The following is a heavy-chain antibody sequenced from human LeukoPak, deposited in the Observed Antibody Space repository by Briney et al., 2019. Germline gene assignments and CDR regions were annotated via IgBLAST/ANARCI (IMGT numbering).Heavy chain of an antibody. V-gene: IGHV3-53*04. Sequence: GGSLRLSCAASGFTVSSNYMSWVRQAPGKGLEWVSVIYSGGSTYYADSVKGRFTISRHNSKNTLYLQINSLRAEDTAVYYCARGSPWEPLLNYDFWSGYYPYWGQGTLVTVSS. CDR3: ARGSPWEPLLNYDFWSGYYPY. D-gene: IGHD3-3*01. CDR1: GFTVSSNY. CDR2: IYSGGST. J-gene: IGHJ4*02.